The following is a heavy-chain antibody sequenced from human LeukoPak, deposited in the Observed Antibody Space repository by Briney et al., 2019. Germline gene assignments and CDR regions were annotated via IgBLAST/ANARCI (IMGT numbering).Heavy chain of an antibody. D-gene: IGHD6-13*01. CDR2: IYYSGST. CDR3: ARLGSSSWYGPFDY. J-gene: IGHJ4*02. Sequence: SETLSLTCTVSGGSISSGGYYWSWIRQHPGKGLEWIGYIYYSGSTYYNPSLKSRVTISVDTSKNQFSLKLSSVTAADTAVYYCARLGSSSWYGPFDYWGQGTLVTVSS. CDR1: GGSISSGGYY. V-gene: IGHV4-31*03.